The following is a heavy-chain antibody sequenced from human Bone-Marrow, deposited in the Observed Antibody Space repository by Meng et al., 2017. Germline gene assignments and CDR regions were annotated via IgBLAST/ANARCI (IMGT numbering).Heavy chain of an antibody. CDR2: ISGSGGST. CDR3: ARDYYGSGSYIPYYDYYYGMDV. J-gene: IGHJ6*02. CDR1: GFTFSSYA. D-gene: IGHD3-10*01. V-gene: IGHV3-23*01. Sequence: GGSLRLSCAASGFTFSSYAMSWVRQAPGKGLEWVSAISGSGGSTYYADSVKGRFTISRDNAKNSLYLQMNSLRAEDTAVYYCARDYYGSGSYIPYYDYYYGMDVWGQGTTVTVSS.